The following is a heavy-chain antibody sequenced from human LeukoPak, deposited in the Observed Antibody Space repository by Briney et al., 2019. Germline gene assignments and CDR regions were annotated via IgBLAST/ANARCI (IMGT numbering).Heavy chain of an antibody. CDR2: INPNSGGT. CDR3: ARVVVPAAIDFDY. CDR1: GYTFTGYY. J-gene: IGHJ4*02. V-gene: IGHV1-2*02. D-gene: IGHD2-2*01. Sequence: ASVKVSCKASGYTFTGYYMHWVRQAPGQGLEWMGWINPNSGGTNYAQKFQGRVTMTRDTSISTAYMELSRLRSDDTAVYYCARVVVPAAIDFDYWGQGTVVAVSS.